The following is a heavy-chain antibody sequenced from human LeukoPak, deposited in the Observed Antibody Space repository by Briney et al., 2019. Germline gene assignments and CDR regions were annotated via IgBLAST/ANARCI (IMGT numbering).Heavy chain of an antibody. J-gene: IGHJ4*02. CDR3: ARRRTSGDYDY. D-gene: IGHD1-26*01. V-gene: IGHV3-74*01. CDR1: GFTFSSYW. CDR2: ISSDGRST. Sequence: GGSLRLSCAASGFTFSSYWMHWVRQAPGKGLVWVSRISSDGRSTDYADSVKGRFTISRDNAKNTLYLQMNSLRAEDTAVYYCARRRTSGDYDYWGQGTLVTVSS.